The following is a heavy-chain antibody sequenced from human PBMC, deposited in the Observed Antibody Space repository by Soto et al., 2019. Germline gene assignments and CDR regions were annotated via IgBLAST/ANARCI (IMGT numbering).Heavy chain of an antibody. CDR1: GFTFSDYY. D-gene: IGHD3-10*01. Sequence: GESLKISCAASGFTFSDYYMSWIRQAPGKGLEWVSYYADSVKGRFTISRDNSKNTLYLQMNSLRAEDTAVYYCARDLGVRGVISSMGYYYYYGMDVWGQGTTVTVSS. CDR3: ARDLGVRGVISSMGYYYYYGMDV. V-gene: IGHV3-66*01. J-gene: IGHJ6*02.